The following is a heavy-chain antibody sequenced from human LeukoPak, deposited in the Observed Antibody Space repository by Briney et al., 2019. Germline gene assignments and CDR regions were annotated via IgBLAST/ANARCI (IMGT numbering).Heavy chain of an antibody. J-gene: IGHJ4*02. D-gene: IGHD6-13*01. CDR1: GFTFSSYA. V-gene: IGHV3-23*01. CDR2: ISGSGGST. CDR3: AKEGRYSSSWYDNDY. Sequence: GGSLRLSCAASGFTFSSYAMSWVRQAPGKGLEWVSAISGSGGSTYYADSVKGRFTISRDNSKNTLYLQMNSLRAEDTAVCYCAKEGRYSSSWYDNDYWGQGTLVTVSS.